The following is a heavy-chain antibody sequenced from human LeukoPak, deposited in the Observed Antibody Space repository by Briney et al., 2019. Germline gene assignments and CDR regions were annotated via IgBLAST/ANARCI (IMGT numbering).Heavy chain of an antibody. D-gene: IGHD6-13*01. Sequence: GGSLRLSCAASGFTFSSYAMHWVRQAPGKGLEWVAVISYDGSNKYYADSVKGRFTISRDNSKNTLYLQMNSLRAEDTAVYYCARERTSIAAAAGGWFDPWGQGTLVTVSS. CDR1: GFTFSSYA. V-gene: IGHV3-30-3*01. CDR2: ISYDGSNK. J-gene: IGHJ5*02. CDR3: ARERTSIAAAAGGWFDP.